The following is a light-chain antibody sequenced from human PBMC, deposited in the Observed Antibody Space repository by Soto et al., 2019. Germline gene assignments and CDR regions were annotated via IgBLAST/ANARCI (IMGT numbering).Light chain of an antibody. V-gene: IGKV1-9*01. CDR1: QDIAIY. CDR3: QQLRLYPST. J-gene: IGKJ4*01. CDR2: AAS. Sequence: IQLTQSPSSLSASVGDRVTITCRASQDIAIYLAWYPQKPGEAPKLLIYAASTLYGGVPSRFSGSGSGTDFALTITSLQAEDFATYYRQQLRLYPSTFGGGTKVEIK.